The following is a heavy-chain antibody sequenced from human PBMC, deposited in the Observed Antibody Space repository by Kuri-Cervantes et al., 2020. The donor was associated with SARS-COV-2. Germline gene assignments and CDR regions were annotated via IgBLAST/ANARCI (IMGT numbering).Heavy chain of an antibody. CDR2: ISYDGSNK. Sequence: GGSLRLSCAASGFTFSNYGMHWVRQAPGKGLEWVAVISYDGSNKYYADSVKGRFTISRDNSKNTLYLQMNSLRAEDTAVYYCAKDIDIVVVPAYYYYYGMDVWGQGTTVTVSS. J-gene: IGHJ6*02. D-gene: IGHD2-2*01. CDR1: GFTFSNYG. V-gene: IGHV3-30*18. CDR3: AKDIDIVVVPAYYYYYGMDV.